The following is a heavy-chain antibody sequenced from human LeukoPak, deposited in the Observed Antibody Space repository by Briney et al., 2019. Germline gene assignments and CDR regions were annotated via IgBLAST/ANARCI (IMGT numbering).Heavy chain of an antibody. CDR1: GFTFSSYA. D-gene: IGHD6-19*01. V-gene: IGHV3-23*01. CDR3: AKPHVADLAPFDY. CDR2: ISGSGGST. Sequence: GGSLRLSCAASGFTFSSYAMSWVRQAPGKGLEWVSAISGSGGSTYYADSVKGRFTIPRDNSKNTLYLQMNSLRAEDTAVYYCAKPHVADLAPFDYWGQGTLVTVSS. J-gene: IGHJ4*02.